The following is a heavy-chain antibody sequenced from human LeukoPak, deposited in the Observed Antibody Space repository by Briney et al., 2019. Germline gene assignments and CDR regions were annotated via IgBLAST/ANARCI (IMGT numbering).Heavy chain of an antibody. V-gene: IGHV3-64*01. J-gene: IGHJ4*02. D-gene: IGHD2-15*01. CDR2: ISSNGGST. CDR3: ARGCSGGSCQTH. Sequence: GGSLRLSCAASGFTFSSYAMHWVRQAPGKGLEYVSAISSNGGSTYYANSVKGRFTISRDSSKNTLYLQMGSLRAEDMAVYYCARGCSGGSCQTHWGQGTLVTVSS. CDR1: GFTFSSYA.